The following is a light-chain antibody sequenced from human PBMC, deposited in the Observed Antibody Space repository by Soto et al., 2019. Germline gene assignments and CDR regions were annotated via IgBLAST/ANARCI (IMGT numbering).Light chain of an antibody. V-gene: IGKV3D-15*01. J-gene: IGKJ4*01. CDR2: DAS. CDR1: QSVGSK. Sequence: EIVMTHSPRTLSVSPGERATLSCRASQSVGSKLAWYQQRPGQAPRLLIYDASNRATGIPARFSGSGSGTEFSLTIRSLQSEDFAVYSCQQYGDWPGAFGGGTKVDIK. CDR3: QQYGDWPGA.